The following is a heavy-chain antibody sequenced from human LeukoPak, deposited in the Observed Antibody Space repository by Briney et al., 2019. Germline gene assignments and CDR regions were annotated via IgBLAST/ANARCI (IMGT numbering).Heavy chain of an antibody. V-gene: IGHV1-2*02. CDR3: ARAPMIVVVFPPRLDF. CDR1: GYTFTGYY. CDR2: INPNTGGT. D-gene: IGHD3-22*01. Sequence: ASVKVSCKTSGYTFTGYYMHRVRQAPGQGLEWMGWINPNTGGTNYAQNFQGRVSMTSDKSISTAYLELSGLRSDDTAMYYCARAPMIVVVFPPRLDFWGQGTLVTVSS. J-gene: IGHJ4*02.